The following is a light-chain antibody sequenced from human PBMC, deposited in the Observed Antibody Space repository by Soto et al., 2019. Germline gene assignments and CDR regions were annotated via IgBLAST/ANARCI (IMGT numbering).Light chain of an antibody. CDR2: DAS. CDR1: QSVSSSY. CDR3: QQYGSASYT. V-gene: IGKV3-20*01. Sequence: EIVLTQSPGTLSLSPGERATLSCRASQSVSSSYLGWYQQKPGQAPRLLIYDASSRATGIPDRFSGSGSGTDFTLTISILEPEDFAVYYCQQYGSASYTFGQGTKVEIK. J-gene: IGKJ2*01.